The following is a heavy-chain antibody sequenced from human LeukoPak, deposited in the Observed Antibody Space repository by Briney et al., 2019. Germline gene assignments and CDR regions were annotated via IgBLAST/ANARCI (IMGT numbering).Heavy chain of an antibody. CDR2: IYTSGST. D-gene: IGHD5-24*01. V-gene: IGHV4-61*02. CDR3: ARDSPAQFDAFDI. Sequence: SQTLSLTCTVSGGSISSGSYYWSWIRQPAGMGLEWIGRIYTSGSTNYNPSLKGRVTMSVDTSKNQFSLKLSSVTAADTAVYYCARDSPAQFDAFDIWGQGTMVTVSS. CDR1: GGSISSGSYY. J-gene: IGHJ3*02.